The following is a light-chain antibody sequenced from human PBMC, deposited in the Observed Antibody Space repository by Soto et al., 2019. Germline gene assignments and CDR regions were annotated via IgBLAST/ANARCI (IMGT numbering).Light chain of an antibody. CDR2: DAS. CDR3: QQYGFSPIS. CDR1: QTVTNDY. Sequence: EVVLTQSPGTLSLSPVERVTLSCRASQTVTNDYLAWYQQKDGQAPRLLIYDASTRATGVPDRFSGSGSGPEYTLTITRLEPEDFAVYSCQQYGFSPISFGQGTRLEIK. V-gene: IGKV3-20*01. J-gene: IGKJ5*01.